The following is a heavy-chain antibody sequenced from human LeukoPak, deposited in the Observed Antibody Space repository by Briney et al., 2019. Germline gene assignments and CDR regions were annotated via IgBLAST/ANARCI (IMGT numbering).Heavy chain of an antibody. Sequence: GGSLRLSCAASGFTFDDYAMHWVRQAPGKGLEWASLISGDGGSTYYADSVKGRYTISRDNSKNSLYLQMNSLRTEDTALYYCAQDMTMGGNPLDYWGQGTLVTVSS. V-gene: IGHV3-43*02. CDR1: GFTFDDYA. D-gene: IGHD4-23*01. J-gene: IGHJ4*02. CDR2: ISGDGGST. CDR3: AQDMTMGGNPLDY.